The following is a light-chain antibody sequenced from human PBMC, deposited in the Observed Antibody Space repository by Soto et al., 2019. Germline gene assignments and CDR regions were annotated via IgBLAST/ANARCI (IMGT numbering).Light chain of an antibody. Sequence: QAVVTQPPSASGTPGQRVTISCSGSNSNIGSNTVTWYQQLPGTAPKVLLYSNNQRPSGVPDRFSGSKSGTSASLAISGLQAEDEADYDCATWDASLNGHWVFGGGTKLTVL. CDR1: NSNIGSNT. CDR2: SNN. V-gene: IGLV1-44*01. J-gene: IGLJ3*02. CDR3: ATWDASLNGHWV.